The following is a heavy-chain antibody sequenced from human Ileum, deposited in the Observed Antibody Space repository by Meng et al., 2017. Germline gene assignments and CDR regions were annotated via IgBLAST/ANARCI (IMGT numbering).Heavy chain of an antibody. CDR2: INHSGSS. Sequence: QVRLQQWGAGLLKPSETRSRTCAVYGGSFSGYYWSWVRQSPGKGLEWIAEINHSGSSNYNPSFQSRVTISVDRPRNQFSLKLSSVTAADTGVYYCARPAGYSSDWYKYFQHWGQGTLVTVSS. CDR1: GGSFSGYY. CDR3: ARPAGYSSDWYKYFQH. V-gene: IGHV4-34*02. J-gene: IGHJ1*01. D-gene: IGHD6-13*01.